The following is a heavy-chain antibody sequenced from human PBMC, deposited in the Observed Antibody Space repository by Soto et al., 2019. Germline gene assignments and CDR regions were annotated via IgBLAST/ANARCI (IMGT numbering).Heavy chain of an antibody. CDR2: IYWDDDK. V-gene: IGHV2-5*02. CDR1: GFSLSTSGVG. CDR3: ANRRKSYYDILTGYNY. D-gene: IGHD3-9*01. J-gene: IGHJ4*02. Sequence: QITLKESGPTLVKPTQTLTLTCTFSGFSLSTSGVGVAWIRQPPGKALEWLALIYWDDDKRYSPSLKSRLTITKATSKNQVVLTMTNMDPGHTATYYCANRRKSYYDILTGYNYWGQGTLVTVSS.